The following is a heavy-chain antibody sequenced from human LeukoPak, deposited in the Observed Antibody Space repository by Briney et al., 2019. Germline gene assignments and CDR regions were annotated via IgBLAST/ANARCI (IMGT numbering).Heavy chain of an antibody. CDR2: ISSSGSTI. J-gene: IGHJ4*02. CDR1: VFTFLRYE. Sequence: GGSLRLSCTTWVFTFLRYETKWLRQAPGKGLEWVSYISSSGSTIYYADSVKGRFTISRDNAKNSLYLQMNSLRAEYTAVYYCARYNCYSSRGLVYWGQGTLVTVSS. V-gene: IGHV3-48*03. D-gene: IGHD2/OR15-2a*01. CDR3: ARYNCYSSRGLVY.